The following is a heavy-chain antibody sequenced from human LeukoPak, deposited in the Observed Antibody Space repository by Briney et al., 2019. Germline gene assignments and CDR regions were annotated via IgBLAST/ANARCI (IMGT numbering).Heavy chain of an antibody. CDR3: AKLRVPAALCYYYGMDV. Sequence: GGSLRLSCAASGFTFSSYGMHWVRQAPGKGLEWVAVISYDGSNKYYADSVKGRFTISRDNSKNTLYLQMNSLRAEDTAVYYCAKLRVPAALCYYYGMDVWGQGTTVTVSS. J-gene: IGHJ6*02. V-gene: IGHV3-30*18. CDR2: ISYDGSNK. CDR1: GFTFSSYG. D-gene: IGHD2-2*01.